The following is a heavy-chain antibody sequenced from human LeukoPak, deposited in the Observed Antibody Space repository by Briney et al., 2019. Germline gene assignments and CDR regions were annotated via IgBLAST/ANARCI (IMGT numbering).Heavy chain of an antibody. Sequence: MPSETLSLTCTVSGGSISSSSYYRDWIRQPPRKGLEWIGSIYYSGSTYYNPSLKSRVTISVDTSKNQFSLKLSSVTAADTAVYYCARVRYYDSSGYTISPGKFDIWGQGTMVTVSS. D-gene: IGHD3-22*01. CDR2: IYYSGST. CDR3: ARVRYYDSSGYTISPGKFDI. J-gene: IGHJ3*02. V-gene: IGHV4-39*07. CDR1: GGSISSSSYY.